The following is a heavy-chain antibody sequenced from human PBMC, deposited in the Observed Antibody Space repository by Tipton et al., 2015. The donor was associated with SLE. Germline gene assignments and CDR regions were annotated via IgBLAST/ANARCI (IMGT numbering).Heavy chain of an antibody. D-gene: IGHD3-16*01. Sequence: AGLVKPSQTLSLTCAVSGESFNGYFWTWIRQPPGKGLEWIAEIIHSGVTNYNPSLRSRVTISVDMSKNQVSLKLSSVTAADTAVYYCARDWGNVYLDSWGQGTLVTVSS. CDR3: ARDWGNVYLDS. V-gene: IGHV4-34*12. CDR1: GESFNGYF. J-gene: IGHJ4*02. CDR2: IIHSGVT.